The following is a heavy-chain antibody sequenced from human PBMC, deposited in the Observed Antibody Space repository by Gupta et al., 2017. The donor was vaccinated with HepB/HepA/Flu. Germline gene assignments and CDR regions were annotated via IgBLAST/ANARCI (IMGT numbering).Heavy chain of an antibody. J-gene: IGHJ4*02. CDR3: AGTTGCDDLFDY. CDR2: INTNSGDT. D-gene: IGHD2-8*02. Sequence: QVQLVQSGAEVKKPGASLRVSCRASGYTFAGFYLHWVRQAPGQGFEWMGCINTNSGDTESAQRFQVRVTMTTDMSIRTVQMERTSLKXDXAAVYSXAGTTGCDDLFDYWGKGTLITVSS. V-gene: IGHV1-2*02. CDR1: GYTFAGFY.